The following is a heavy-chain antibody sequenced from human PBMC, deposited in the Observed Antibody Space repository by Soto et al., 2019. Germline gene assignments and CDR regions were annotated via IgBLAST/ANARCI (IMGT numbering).Heavy chain of an antibody. V-gene: IGHV3-23*01. CDR1: GFTFSSYA. J-gene: IGHJ4*02. D-gene: IGHD3-22*01. CDR3: ARDGYYYDSSGYYSNFDY. Sequence: GGSLRLSCAASGFTFSSYAMSWVRQAPGKGLEWVSAISGSGGSTYYADSVKGRFTISRDNSKNTLYLQMNSLRAEDTAVYYCARDGYYYDSSGYYSNFDYWGQGTMGTVSS. CDR2: ISGSGGST.